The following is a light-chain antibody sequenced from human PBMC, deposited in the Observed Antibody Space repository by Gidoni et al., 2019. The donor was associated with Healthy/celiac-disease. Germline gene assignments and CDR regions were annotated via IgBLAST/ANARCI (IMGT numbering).Light chain of an antibody. CDR1: QNVSSSY. V-gene: IGKV3-20*01. CDR3: QQYGSSPPVT. Sequence: DIVLTQSTGTLSLSPGETATLSCRASQNVSSSYLAWYQQKPGQAPRLLIYGASSRATGIPDRFSGSGSGTDFTLTISRLEPEDFAVYYCQQYGSSPPVTFGQGTRLEIK. CDR2: GAS. J-gene: IGKJ5*01.